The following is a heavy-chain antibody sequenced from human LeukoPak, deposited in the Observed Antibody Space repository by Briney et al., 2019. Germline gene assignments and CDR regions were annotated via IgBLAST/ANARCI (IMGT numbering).Heavy chain of an antibody. CDR3: ARDGAGVTNY. Sequence: ASVKLSCKASGYTFTRYYMHWVRQAPGQRLEWMGWINPNSGGTNYAQKCQGRVTMTRDTSISTAYMELSRLRSDDTAVYYCARDGAGVTNYWGQGTLVTVSS. V-gene: IGHV1-2*02. J-gene: IGHJ4*02. CDR1: GYTFTRYY. CDR2: INPNSGGT. D-gene: IGHD3-10*01.